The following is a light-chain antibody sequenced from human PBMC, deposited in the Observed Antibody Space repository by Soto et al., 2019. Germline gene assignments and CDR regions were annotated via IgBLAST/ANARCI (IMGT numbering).Light chain of an antibody. V-gene: IGKV1-27*01. J-gene: IGKJ2*01. Sequence: DIQMTQSPSSLSASVGDRVTITCRASQGISNYLAWYQQKPGKVPKLLIYAASTLQSVVPSRFSGSGSGTDFTLSISSLQPEDVATYYCQKYNSAAYTFGQGTKLEIK. CDR1: QGISNY. CDR3: QKYNSAAYT. CDR2: AAS.